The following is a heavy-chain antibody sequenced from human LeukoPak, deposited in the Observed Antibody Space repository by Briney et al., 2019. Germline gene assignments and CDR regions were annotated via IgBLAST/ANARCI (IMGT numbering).Heavy chain of an antibody. V-gene: IGHV3-48*02. D-gene: IGHD1-26*01. CDR3: ARKIVGANY. J-gene: IGHJ4*02. Sequence: PGGSLRLSCAASGFTFSSYSMNWVRQAPGKGLEWVSYISSSSSTIYYADSVKGRFTISRDNAKNSLYLQMSSLRDEDTAVYYCARKIVGANYWGQGTLVTVSS. CDR2: ISSSSSTI. CDR1: GFTFSSYS.